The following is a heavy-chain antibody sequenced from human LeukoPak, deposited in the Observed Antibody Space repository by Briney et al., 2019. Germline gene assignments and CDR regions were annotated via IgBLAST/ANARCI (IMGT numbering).Heavy chain of an antibody. V-gene: IGHV4-34*01. CDR2: INHSGST. Sequence: PSETLSPTCAVYGGSFSGYYWSWIRQPPGKGLEWIGEINHSGSTNYNPSLKSRVTISVDTSKNQFSLKLSSVTAADTAVYYCAGGGYSYGPMDVWGQGTTVTVSS. J-gene: IGHJ6*02. CDR1: GGSFSGYY. D-gene: IGHD5-18*01. CDR3: AGGGYSYGPMDV.